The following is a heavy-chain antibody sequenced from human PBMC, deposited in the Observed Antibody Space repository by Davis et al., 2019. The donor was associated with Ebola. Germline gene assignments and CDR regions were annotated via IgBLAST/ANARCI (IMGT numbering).Heavy chain of an antibody. D-gene: IGHD3-10*01. CDR1: GYAFSNYG. CDR2: ISAYNGNT. CDR3: ARDPGAAVFDY. V-gene: IGHV1-18*01. J-gene: IGHJ4*02. Sequence: ASVKVSCKASGYAFSNYGLNWVRQAPGQGLEWMGWISAYNGNTNYAQKLQGRVTMTTDTSTSTAYMELRSLRSEDTAVYYCARDPGAAVFDYWGQGTLVIVSS.